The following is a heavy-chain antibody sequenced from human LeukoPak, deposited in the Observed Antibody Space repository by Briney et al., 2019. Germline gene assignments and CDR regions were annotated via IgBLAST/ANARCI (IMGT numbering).Heavy chain of an antibody. V-gene: IGHV4-39*02. D-gene: IGHD1-26*01. CDR2: IYYSGST. Sequence: SETLSLTCTDSGGSISSSSYYWGWIRQPPGKGLEWIGSIYYSGSTYYNPSLKSRVTISVDTSKNQFSLKLSSVTAADTAVYYCAREATGPGSNWFDPWGQGTLVTVSS. CDR3: AREATGPGSNWFDP. CDR1: GGSISSSSYY. J-gene: IGHJ5*02.